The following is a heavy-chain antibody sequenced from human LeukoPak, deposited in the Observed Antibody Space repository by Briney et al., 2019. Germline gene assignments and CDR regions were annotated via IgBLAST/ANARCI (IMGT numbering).Heavy chain of an antibody. V-gene: IGHV3-23*01. CDR1: GFTFSSYA. CDR2: ISGSGGST. D-gene: IGHD2-15*01. Sequence: TGGSLRLSCAASGFTFSSYAMSWVRQAPGEGLEWVSAISGSGGSTYYADSVKGRFTISRDNSKNTLYLQMNSLRAEDTAVYYCAKFSYCSGGSCYLYFDYWGQGTLVTVSS. J-gene: IGHJ4*02. CDR3: AKFSYCSGGSCYLYFDY.